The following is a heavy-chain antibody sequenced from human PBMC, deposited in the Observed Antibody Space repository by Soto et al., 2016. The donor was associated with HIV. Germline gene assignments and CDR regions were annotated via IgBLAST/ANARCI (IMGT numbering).Heavy chain of an antibody. Sequence: QVQLVQSGAEVKKPGASVKVSCKASGYTFTSYDIHWVRQATGQGLEWMGWMNPNSGNTGYAQKFQGRVTITRNTSISTAYMELSSLRSEDTAVYYCARGRITMVRGVMGFYIRGDQGTSGHRL. CDR3: ARGRITMVRGVMGFYIR. D-gene: IGHD3-10*01. V-gene: IGHV1-8*01. CDR1: GYTFTSYD. CDR2: MNPNSGNT. J-gene: IGHJ3*01.